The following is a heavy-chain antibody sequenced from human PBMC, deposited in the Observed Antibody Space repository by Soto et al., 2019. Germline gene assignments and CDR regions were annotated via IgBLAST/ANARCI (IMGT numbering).Heavy chain of an antibody. CDR3: ARDVEGGGIYSGSYYHYFDY. CDR1: SGSVSSGVYS. Sequence: PSETLSLSCTVSSGSVSSGVYSWSWIRQPPGKGLEWIGYIYYSGSTYYNPSLKSRVTISVDTSKNQFSLKLSSVTAADTAVYYCARDVEGGGIYSGSYYHYFDYWGQGTLVTV. J-gene: IGHJ4*02. D-gene: IGHD1-26*01. CDR2: IYYSGST. V-gene: IGHV4-30-4*01.